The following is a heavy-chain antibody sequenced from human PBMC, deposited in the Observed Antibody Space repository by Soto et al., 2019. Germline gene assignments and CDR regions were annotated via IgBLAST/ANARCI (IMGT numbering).Heavy chain of an antibody. CDR2: ISYSGAT. CDR3: ARRVPVAGLFDY. CDR1: GGSIGSGGYY. Sequence: PSETRSLTCGVSGGSIGSGGYYWSWIRQRPGKGLEWIGYISYSGATYYNPSVESRTTISKDISKNQFSLKLSSVTAADTAVYYCARRVPVAGLFDYWGQGTLVTVSS. J-gene: IGHJ4*02. D-gene: IGHD6-19*01. V-gene: IGHV4-31*11.